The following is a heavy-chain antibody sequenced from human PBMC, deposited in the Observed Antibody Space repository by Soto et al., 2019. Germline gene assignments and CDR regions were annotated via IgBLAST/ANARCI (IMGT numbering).Heavy chain of an antibody. CDR2: IYTSGST. D-gene: IGHD3-22*01. J-gene: IGHJ3*02. CDR1: GRSISSYY. V-gene: IGHV4-4*07. CDR3: AKGGYYYDSSGYYDDAFDI. Sequence: SETLSLTCTVSGRSISSYYCSWILQPAGKGLEWLGRIYTSGSTNYDPSLQRQVTISVDTSKNQFSLKLSSVTAADTAVYYCAKGGYYYDSSGYYDDAFDIWGQGTMVT.